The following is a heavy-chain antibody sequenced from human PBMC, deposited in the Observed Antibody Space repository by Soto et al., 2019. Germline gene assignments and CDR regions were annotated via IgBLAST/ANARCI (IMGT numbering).Heavy chain of an antibody. J-gene: IGHJ3*02. CDR1: GFTFSSYA. D-gene: IGHD2-15*01. Sequence: GGSLRLSCAASGFTFSSYAMSWVRQAPGKGLEWDSAISGSGGSTYYADSVKGRFTISRDNSKNTLYLQMNSLRAEDTAVYYCARDGTIFWGVGSCQNAFDIWGQGTMVPVSS. CDR3: ARDGTIFWGVGSCQNAFDI. CDR2: ISGSGGST. V-gene: IGHV3-23*01.